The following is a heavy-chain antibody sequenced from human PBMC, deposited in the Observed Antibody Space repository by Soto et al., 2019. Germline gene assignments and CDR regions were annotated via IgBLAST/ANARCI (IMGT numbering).Heavy chain of an antibody. CDR1: GASISTYY. D-gene: IGHD4-4*01. V-gene: IGHV4-59*01. CDR2: IYYSGST. Sequence: SETLSLTCTVSGASISTYYWSWIRQPPGKGLEWIGYIYYSGSTNYNPSLKSRVTISVDTSKNQFSLKLSSVTAADTAVYYCAREEVTTITTGWFDPWGQGTLVTVSS. J-gene: IGHJ5*02. CDR3: AREEVTTITTGWFDP.